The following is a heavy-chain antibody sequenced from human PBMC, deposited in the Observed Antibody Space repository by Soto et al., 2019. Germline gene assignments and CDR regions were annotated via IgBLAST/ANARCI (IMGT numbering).Heavy chain of an antibody. CDR3: AKDLGHTSSWYYALHI. D-gene: IGHD6-13*01. CDR2: ISGSGGST. V-gene: IGHV3-23*01. J-gene: IGHJ3*02. CDR1: VFSFSNYA. Sequence: ELQLLESGGGLVQPGGSLRLSCAASVFSFSNYAMSWVRQAPGQGLEWVSAISGSGGSTYYADSVKGRFTISRDNSKNTLYLQMNSPRAEDTAVYYCAKDLGHTSSWYYALHIWGQGTMVTVSS.